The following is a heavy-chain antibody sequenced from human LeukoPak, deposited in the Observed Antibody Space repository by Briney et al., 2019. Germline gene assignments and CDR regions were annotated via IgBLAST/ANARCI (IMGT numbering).Heavy chain of an antibody. CDR1: GYTFTSYY. D-gene: IGHD4-23*01. Sequence: GASVKVSCKASGYTFTSYYMHWVRQAPGQGLEWMGIINPSGGSTSYAQKFQGRVTMTRDMSTSTVYMELSSLRSEGTAVYYCARSTVGDAFDIWGQGTMVTVSS. J-gene: IGHJ3*02. CDR3: ARSTVGDAFDI. CDR2: INPSGGST. V-gene: IGHV1-46*01.